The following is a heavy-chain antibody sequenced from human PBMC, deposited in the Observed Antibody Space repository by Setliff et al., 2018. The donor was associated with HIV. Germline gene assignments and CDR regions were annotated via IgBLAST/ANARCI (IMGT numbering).Heavy chain of an antibody. Sequence: GGSLRLSCAASGFTFSTYWMIWVRQAPGKGLEWVAKIKQDGSEEYYVDAVKGRFTISRDNAKNSVYLQMNSLRVEDTAMYYVTKDHLRCWASDCWGKGTLVTVSS. V-gene: IGHV3-7*01. D-gene: IGHD2-21*01. CDR3: TKDHLRCWASDC. CDR1: GFTFSTYW. J-gene: IGHJ4*02. CDR2: IKQDGSEE.